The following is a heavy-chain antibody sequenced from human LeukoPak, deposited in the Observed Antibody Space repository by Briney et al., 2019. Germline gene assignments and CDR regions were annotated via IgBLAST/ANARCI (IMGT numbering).Heavy chain of an antibody. CDR1: GFTFSSYA. Sequence: GGSLRLSCAASGFTFSSYAMSWVRQAPGKGLEWVLAISGSGGSTYYADSVKGRFTISRDNSKNTLYLQMNSLRAEDTAEYYCAKSVVVTAKEGADIWGQGTMVTVSS. V-gene: IGHV3-23*01. D-gene: IGHD2-21*02. CDR2: ISGSGGST. CDR3: AKSVVVTAKEGADI. J-gene: IGHJ3*02.